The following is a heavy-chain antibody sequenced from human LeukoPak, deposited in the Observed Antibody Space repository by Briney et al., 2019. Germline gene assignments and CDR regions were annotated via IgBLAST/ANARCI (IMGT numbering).Heavy chain of an antibody. V-gene: IGHV1-3*01. CDR1: GYTFTSYA. D-gene: IGHD2-21*01. J-gene: IGHJ3*02. CDR2: INAGNGNT. Sequence: ASVKVSCKASGYTFTSYAMHWVRQAPGQRLEWMGWINAGNGNTKYSQKFQGRVTITRDTSASTAYMELSSLRSEDTAVYYCARDPSGDWEPLFALDIWGQGTMVTVSS. CDR3: ARDPSGDWEPLFALDI.